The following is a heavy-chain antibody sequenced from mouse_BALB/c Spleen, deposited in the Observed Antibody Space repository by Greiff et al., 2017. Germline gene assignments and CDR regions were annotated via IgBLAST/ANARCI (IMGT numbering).Heavy chain of an antibody. V-gene: IGHV3-2*02. J-gene: IGHJ2*01. CDR1: GYSITSDYA. CDR3: ALWLHYFDY. CDR2: ISYSGST. D-gene: IGHD2-2*01. Sequence: EVKLVESGPSLVKPSQSLSLTCTVTGYSITSDYAWNWIRQFPGNKLEWMGYISYSGSTSYNPSLKSRISITRDTSKNQFFLQLNSVTTEDTATYYCALWLHYFDYWGQGTTLTVSS.